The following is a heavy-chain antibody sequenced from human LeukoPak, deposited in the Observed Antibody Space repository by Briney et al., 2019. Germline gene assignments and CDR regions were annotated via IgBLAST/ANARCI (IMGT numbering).Heavy chain of an antibody. CDR1: GFTFMTYS. D-gene: IGHD6-13*01. CDR3: ARVRGSSYIYSMDV. CDR2: ISSRGTYI. J-gene: IGHJ6*03. V-gene: IGHV3-21*01. Sequence: GGSLRLSCSASGFTFMTYSMNWVRQAPGKGPERVSSISSRGTYIYYADSVKGRFTISSDNAKNSLYLQMNSLRADDTAVYYCARVRGSSYIYSMDVWGKGTTVTVSS.